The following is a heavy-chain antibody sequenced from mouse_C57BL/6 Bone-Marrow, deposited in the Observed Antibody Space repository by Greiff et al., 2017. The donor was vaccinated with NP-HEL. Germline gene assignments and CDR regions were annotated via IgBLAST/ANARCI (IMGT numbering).Heavy chain of an antibody. J-gene: IGHJ3*01. D-gene: IGHD2-10*02. Sequence: QVQLQQPGAELVKPGASVKLSCKASGYTFTSYWMQWVKQRPGQGLEWIGEIDPSDSYTNYNQKFKGKATLTVDTSSSTAYMQLSSLTSEDSAVYYWAPSTRFAYWGQGTLVTVSA. V-gene: IGHV1-50*01. CDR1: GYTFTSYW. CDR2: IDPSDSYT. CDR3: APSTRFAY.